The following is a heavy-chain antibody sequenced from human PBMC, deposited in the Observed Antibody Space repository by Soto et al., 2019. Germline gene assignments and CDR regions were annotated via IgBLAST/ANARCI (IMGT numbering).Heavy chain of an antibody. D-gene: IGHD2-2*03. J-gene: IGHJ4*02. CDR3: ARAEVEMDKNFDY. V-gene: IGHV4-61*01. CDR1: GGSVSSGSYY. CDR2: IYYSGST. Sequence: PSETLSLTCTVSGGSVSSGSYYWSWIRQPPGKGLEWIGYIYYSGSTNYNPSLKSRVTISVDTSKNQFSLKLSSVTAADTAVYYCARAEVEMDKNFDYCGEGTLVTVSS.